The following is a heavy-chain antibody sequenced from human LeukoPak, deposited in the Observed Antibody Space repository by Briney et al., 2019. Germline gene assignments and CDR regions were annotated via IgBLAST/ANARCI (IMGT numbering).Heavy chain of an antibody. Sequence: PSETLSLTCTVSGGSISSSSHYWGWIRQPPGKGLEWIGNIYYSGSTYYKSSLKSRVTISVDTSKNQFSLKLSSVTAADTAVYYCVREGWQWLVHAFDIWGQGTMVIGSS. CDR2: IYYSGST. CDR3: VREGWQWLVHAFDI. D-gene: IGHD6-19*01. CDR1: GGSISSSSHY. V-gene: IGHV4-39*07. J-gene: IGHJ3*02.